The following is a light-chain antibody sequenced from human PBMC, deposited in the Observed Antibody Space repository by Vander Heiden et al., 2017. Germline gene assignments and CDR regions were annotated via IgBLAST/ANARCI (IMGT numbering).Light chain of an antibody. V-gene: IGLV2-14*01. CDR3: SSYTSSSTYV. CDR2: EVS. J-gene: IGLJ1*01. Sequence: QSALTQPASVSRSPGHSTPIPCTGTSSDVGGYNYVSWYQQHPGKAPKLMIYEVSNRPSGVSKRFSGSKSGNTASLTISGLQAEDEADYYCSSYTSSSTYVFGTGTKVTVL. CDR1: SSDVGGYNY.